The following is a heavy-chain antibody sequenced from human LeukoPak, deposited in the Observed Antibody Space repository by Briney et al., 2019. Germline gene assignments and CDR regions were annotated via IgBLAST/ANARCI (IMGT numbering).Heavy chain of an antibody. CDR3: ARANDYAHDY. D-gene: IGHD4-17*01. CDR1: GGSFSGYY. Sequence: SETLSLTCAVYGGSFSGYYWSWTRQPPGKGLEWIGEINHSGSTNYNPSLKSRVTISVDTSKNQFSLKLSSVTAADTAVYYCARANDYAHDYSGQGTLVTVSS. J-gene: IGHJ4*02. CDR2: INHSGST. V-gene: IGHV4-34*01.